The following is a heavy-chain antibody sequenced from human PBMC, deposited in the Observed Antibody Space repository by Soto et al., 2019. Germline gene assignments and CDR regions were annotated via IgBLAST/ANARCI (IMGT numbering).Heavy chain of an antibody. CDR1: GFRFSSFG. Sequence: QVQLVESGGGVVQPGNSLRLSCAASGFRFSSFGMHWVRQAPGKGLEWVAVIWYDGSNKYYGDSVKGRFTISRDNSKNTLYLQMNSLRVEDTAVYYCAREDSSLGTDYWGQGTLVTVSS. CDR3: AREDSSLGTDY. V-gene: IGHV3-33*01. D-gene: IGHD6-19*01. J-gene: IGHJ4*02. CDR2: IWYDGSNK.